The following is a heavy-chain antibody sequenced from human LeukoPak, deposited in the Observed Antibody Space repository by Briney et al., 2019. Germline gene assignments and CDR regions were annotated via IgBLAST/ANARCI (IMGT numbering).Heavy chain of an antibody. Sequence: SETLSLTCTVSGGSISSSSYYWGWIRQPPGKGLEWIGSIYYSGSTYYNPSLKSRVTISVDTSKNQFSLKLSSVTAADTAVYYCARLISEGYSSSWLNALEFDYWGQGTLVTVSS. J-gene: IGHJ4*02. D-gene: IGHD6-13*01. CDR1: GGSISSSSYY. CDR2: IYYSGST. CDR3: ARLISEGYSSSWLNALEFDY. V-gene: IGHV4-39*01.